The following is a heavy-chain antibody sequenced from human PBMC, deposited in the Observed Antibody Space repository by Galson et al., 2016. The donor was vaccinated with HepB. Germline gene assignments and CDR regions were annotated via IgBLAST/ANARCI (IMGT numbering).Heavy chain of an antibody. CDR3: ARNTDYNYIDP. Sequence: TLSLTCTVSGASISSGRYYWSWIRQRPGRGLEWIGYIYYSGTTYYNPSLESRITITVDTSRDQFSLKLTSVTAADPAVYFCARNTDYNYIDPWGQGTQVTVSS. D-gene: IGHD1-1*01. CDR2: IYYSGTT. V-gene: IGHV4-31*03. CDR1: GASISSGRYY. J-gene: IGHJ5*02.